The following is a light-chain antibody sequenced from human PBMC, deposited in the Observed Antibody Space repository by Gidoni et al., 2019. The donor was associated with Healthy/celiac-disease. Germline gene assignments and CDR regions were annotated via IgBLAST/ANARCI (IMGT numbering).Light chain of an antibody. V-gene: IGKV1-8*01. CDR2: AAS. J-gene: IGKJ1*01. CDR1: QGISSY. Sequence: AIRMTQSPSSFSASTGARVTITCRASQGISSYLAWYQPKPGKAPKLLIYAASTLQSGVPSRFSGSGSGTDFTLTISFLQSEDFATYYCQQYYSYPWTFGQGTKVEIK. CDR3: QQYYSYPWT.